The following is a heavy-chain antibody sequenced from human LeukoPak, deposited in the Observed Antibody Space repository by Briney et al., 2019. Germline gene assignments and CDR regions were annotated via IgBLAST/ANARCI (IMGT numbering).Heavy chain of an antibody. D-gene: IGHD6-6*01. Sequence: ASVKVSCKASGNTFTGYYMHWVRQAPGQGLEWMGRINPNSGGTNYAQKFQGRVTMTRDTSISTAYMELSRLRSDDTAVYYCARDQESIAAREAIDYWGQGTLVTVSS. V-gene: IGHV1-2*06. J-gene: IGHJ4*02. CDR3: ARDQESIAAREAIDY. CDR2: INPNSGGT. CDR1: GNTFTGYY.